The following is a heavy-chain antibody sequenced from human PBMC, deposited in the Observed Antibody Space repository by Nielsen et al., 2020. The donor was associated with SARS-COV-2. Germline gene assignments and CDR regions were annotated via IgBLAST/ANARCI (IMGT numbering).Heavy chain of an antibody. CDR3: AREKRPGGIIAVARNYYYYYGMDV. Sequence: WVRQAPGQGLEWMGWINPNSGGTNYAQKFQGWVTMTRDTSISTAYMELGRLRSDDTAVYYCAREKRPGGIIAVARNYYYYYGMDVWGQGTTVTVSS. V-gene: IGHV1-2*04. CDR2: INPNSGGT. J-gene: IGHJ6*02. D-gene: IGHD6-19*01.